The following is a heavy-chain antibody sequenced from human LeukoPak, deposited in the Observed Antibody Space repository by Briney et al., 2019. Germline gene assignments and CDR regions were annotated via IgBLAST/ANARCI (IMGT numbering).Heavy chain of an antibody. CDR1: GGTFSSYA. J-gene: IGHJ3*02. CDR2: IIPIFGTA. CDR3: AREGLGRAFDI. D-gene: IGHD3-16*01. Sequence: ALVKVPCKASGGTFSSYAISWVRQAPGQGLERMGGIIPIFGTANYAQKFQGRVTITADESTSTAYMELSSLRSEDTAVYYCAREGLGRAFDIWGQGTMVTVSS. V-gene: IGHV1-69*01.